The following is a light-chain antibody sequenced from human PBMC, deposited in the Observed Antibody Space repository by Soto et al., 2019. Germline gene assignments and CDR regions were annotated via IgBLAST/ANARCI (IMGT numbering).Light chain of an antibody. CDR1: QSVGSNY. J-gene: IGKJ1*01. V-gene: IGKV3-20*01. Sequence: EVVLTQSPGTLSLSSGERATLSCRASQSVGSNYLAWYQQKPGQAPRLLIYGASSRATGIADRFSGSGSGTDFTLTISRLEPEDFALYYCQQYGYSPITFGQGTKVDIK. CDR3: QQYGYSPIT. CDR2: GAS.